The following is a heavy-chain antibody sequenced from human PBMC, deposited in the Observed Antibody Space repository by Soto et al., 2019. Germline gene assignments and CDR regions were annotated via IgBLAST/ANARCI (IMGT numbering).Heavy chain of an antibody. CDR2: IYPSDSDT. CDR1: GYSFTHYW. CDR3: ARTSAAGKYYYGMDV. J-gene: IGHJ6*02. D-gene: IGHD6-13*01. V-gene: IGHV5-51*01. Sequence: GESLKISCKGSGYSFTHYWIGWVRQMPGKGLEWMGIIYPSDSDTRYSPSFQGQVTISADKSINTAYLQWSSLKASDTAMYYCARTSAAGKYYYGMDVWGQGTTVTVSS.